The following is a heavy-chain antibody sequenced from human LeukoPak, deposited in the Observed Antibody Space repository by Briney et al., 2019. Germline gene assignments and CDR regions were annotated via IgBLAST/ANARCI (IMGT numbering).Heavy chain of an antibody. V-gene: IGHV3-48*03. CDR2: ISSSGSTI. J-gene: IGHJ4*02. CDR1: GFTFSSYE. Sequence: GGSLRLSCAASGFTFSSYEMNWVRQAPGKGLEWVSYISSSGSTIYYADSVKGRFTISRDNAKNSLYLQMNSLRAEDTAVYYCARGAYGSYYFDYWGQGTLVTVPS. CDR3: ARGAYGSYYFDY. D-gene: IGHD3-10*01.